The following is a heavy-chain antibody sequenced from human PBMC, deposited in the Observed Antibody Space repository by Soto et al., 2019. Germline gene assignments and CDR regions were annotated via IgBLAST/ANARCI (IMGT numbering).Heavy chain of an antibody. V-gene: IGHV4-39*01. Sequence: SETLSLTCTVSGGSISSSSYYWGWIRQPPGKGLEWIGSIYYSGSTYYNPSLKSRVTISVDTSKNQFSLKLSSVTAADTAVYYCARHLSGRGYCSGGSCYGPLYYFDYWGQGTLVTVSS. D-gene: IGHD2-15*01. CDR3: ARHLSGRGYCSGGSCYGPLYYFDY. J-gene: IGHJ4*02. CDR2: IYYSGST. CDR1: GGSISSSSYY.